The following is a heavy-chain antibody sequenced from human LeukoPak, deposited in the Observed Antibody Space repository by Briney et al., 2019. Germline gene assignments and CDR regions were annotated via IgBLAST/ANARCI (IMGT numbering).Heavy chain of an antibody. V-gene: IGHV3-33*08. CDR2: IWYDGSNK. CDR3: TRNFRLFTYYFDY. D-gene: IGHD3-22*01. Sequence: QSGGSLRLSCAASGFIFSTYGMHWVRQAPGKGLEWVAVIWYDGSNKYYADSVKGRFTISRDNSKNTLYLQMNSLRAEDTAVYYCTRNFRLFTYYFDYWGQGTLVTVSS. J-gene: IGHJ4*02. CDR1: GFIFSTYG.